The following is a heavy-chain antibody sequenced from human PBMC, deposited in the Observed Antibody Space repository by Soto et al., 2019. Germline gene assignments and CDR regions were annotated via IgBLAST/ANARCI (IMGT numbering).Heavy chain of an antibody. CDR2: VNPSGGHT. V-gene: IGHV1-46*01. CDR3: ARGGHVVVVTAALDS. D-gene: IGHD2-21*02. CDR1: GDTFSDYY. J-gene: IGHJ4*02. Sequence: QVQLMQSGAEVKKPGASVKVSCKASGDTFSDYYIHWVRQAPGQGLEWMGTVNPSGGHTTYSQHFLGRVTMTRDTSTSTLHMGLTSLTSEDTAVYYCARGGHVVVVTAALDSWGQGTLVTVSS.